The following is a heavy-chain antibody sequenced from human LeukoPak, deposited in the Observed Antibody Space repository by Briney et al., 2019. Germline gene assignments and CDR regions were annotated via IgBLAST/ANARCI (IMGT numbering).Heavy chain of an antibody. V-gene: IGHV4-34*01. J-gene: IGHJ4*02. D-gene: IGHD5-24*01. Sequence: SETLSLTCAVYGGSFSGYYWRWIRQPPGKGLEWIGEINHSGSTNYNPSLKSRVTISVDTSKNQFSLKLSSVTAADTAVYYCARSGVATIRRAFDYWGQGTLVTVSS. CDR3: ARSGVATIRRAFDY. CDR2: INHSGST. CDR1: GGSFSGYY.